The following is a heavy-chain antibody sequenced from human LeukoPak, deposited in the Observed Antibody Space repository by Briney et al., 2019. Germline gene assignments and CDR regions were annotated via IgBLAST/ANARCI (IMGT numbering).Heavy chain of an antibody. CDR3: ARVDCRSTSCTTNWFDP. Sequence: PSQTLSLTCTVSGGSVSSGRYYWRWIRQPAGKGLEWIGHIYTTGSSNYDPSLESRVIMSVDTSKNQFSLKLNSMTAADTAVYYCARVDCRSTSCTTNWFDPWGQGTLVTVSS. V-gene: IGHV4-61*09. CDR2: IYTTGSS. J-gene: IGHJ5*02. D-gene: IGHD2-2*01. CDR1: GGSVSSGRYY.